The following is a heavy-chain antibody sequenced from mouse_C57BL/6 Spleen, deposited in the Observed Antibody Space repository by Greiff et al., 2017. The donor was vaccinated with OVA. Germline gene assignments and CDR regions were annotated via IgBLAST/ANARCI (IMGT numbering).Heavy chain of an antibody. CDR3: TRSKDY. V-gene: IGHV1-15*01. CDR1: GYTFTDYE. J-gene: IGHJ2*01. CDR2: IDPETGGT. Sequence: VKVVESGAELVRPGASVTLSCKASGYTFTDYEMHWVKQTPVHGLEWIGAIDPETGGTAYNQKFKGKAILTADKSSSTAYMELRSLTSEDSAVYYCTRSKDYWGQGTTLTVSS.